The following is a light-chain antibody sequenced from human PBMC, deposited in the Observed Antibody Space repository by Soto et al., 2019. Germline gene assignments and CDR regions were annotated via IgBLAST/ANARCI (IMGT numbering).Light chain of an antibody. J-gene: IGKJ1*01. CDR1: QSISSW. V-gene: IGKV1-5*03. CDR2: KAS. CDR3: QQYNSWT. Sequence: DIQMTQSPSTLSASVGDRVTITCRASQSISSWLAWYQQKPGKAPKLLIYKASSLESGVPSRFSGSGSGTEFTLTISSLQPDDLATYYCQQYNSWTFGQGTKVEIK.